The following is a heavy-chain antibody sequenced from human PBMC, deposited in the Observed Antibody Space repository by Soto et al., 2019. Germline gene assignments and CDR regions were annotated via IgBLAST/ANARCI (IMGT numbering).Heavy chain of an antibody. CDR1: GFSLTGYY. V-gene: IGHV1-2*02. CDR3: ASDLSRTSSGYYYALY. Sequence: SVKVSCKASGFSLTGYYFHWIRAAPGQGLEWLGWINPNTGGTTYAQKFQGRVTLTWDTSINTAYMELSSLRPDDTAMYYCASDLSRTSSGYYYALYWGQGTLVTVSS. CDR2: INPNTGGT. J-gene: IGHJ1*01. D-gene: IGHD3-22*01.